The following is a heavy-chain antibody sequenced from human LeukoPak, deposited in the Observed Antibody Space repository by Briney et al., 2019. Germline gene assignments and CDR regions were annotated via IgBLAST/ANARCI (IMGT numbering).Heavy chain of an antibody. CDR3: ARDPVVPAAVYYYYYGMDV. Sequence: GGSLRLSCAASGFTFDDYAMHWVRQAPGKGLEWVSGISWNSGSIGYADSVKGRFTISRDNAKNSLYLQMNSLRAEDTALYYCARDPVVPAAVYYYYYGMDVWGQGTTVTVSS. CDR1: GFTFDDYA. D-gene: IGHD2-2*01. CDR2: ISWNSGSI. J-gene: IGHJ6*02. V-gene: IGHV3-9*01.